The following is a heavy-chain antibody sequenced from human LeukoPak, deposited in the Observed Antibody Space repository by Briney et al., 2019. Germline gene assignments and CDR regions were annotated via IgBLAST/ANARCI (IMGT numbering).Heavy chain of an antibody. CDR3: ARDYGGYSGYDPPDH. CDR2: ISYDGNNK. D-gene: IGHD5-12*01. J-gene: IGHJ5*02. CDR1: GFTFSSYA. V-gene: IGHV3-30-3*01. Sequence: PGRSLRLSCAASGFTFSSYAMHGVRQAPGKGLEGVAVISYDGNNKYYADSVKGRFTISRDNAKNSLYLQMNSLRDEDTAVYYCARDYGGYSGYDPPDHWGQGTLVTVSS.